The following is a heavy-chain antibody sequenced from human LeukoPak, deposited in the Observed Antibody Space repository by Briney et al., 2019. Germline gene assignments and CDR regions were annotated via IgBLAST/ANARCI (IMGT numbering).Heavy chain of an antibody. CDR1: GGSFSSYY. D-gene: IGHD3-10*01. Sequence: PSETLSLTCAVYGGSFSSYYWSWIRQPPGKGLEWIGEINHSGSTNYNPSLKSRVTISADTSKNQFSLNLSSVTAADTAVYYCARMGYGSGTNKNWFAPWGQGTLVTVSS. V-gene: IGHV4-34*01. J-gene: IGHJ5*02. CDR2: INHSGST. CDR3: ARMGYGSGTNKNWFAP.